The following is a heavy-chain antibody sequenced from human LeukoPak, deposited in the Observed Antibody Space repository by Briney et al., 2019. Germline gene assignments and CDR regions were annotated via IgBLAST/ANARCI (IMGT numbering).Heavy chain of an antibody. CDR3: ARSTTVTTYIFDY. CDR1: GGTFGSYA. D-gene: IGHD4-17*01. V-gene: IGHV1-69*05. J-gene: IGHJ4*02. Sequence: SVKVSCKASGGTFGSYAISWVRQAPGQGLEWMGGIIPIFGTANYAQKFQGRVTITTDESTSTAYMELSSLRSEDTAVYYRARSTTVTTYIFDYWGQGTLVTVSS. CDR2: IIPIFGTA.